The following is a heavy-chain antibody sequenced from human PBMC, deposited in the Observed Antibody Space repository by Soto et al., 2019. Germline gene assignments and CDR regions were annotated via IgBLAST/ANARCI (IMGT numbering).Heavy chain of an antibody. J-gene: IGHJ4*02. V-gene: IGHV3-23*01. CDR1: GFTFSSYA. CDR2: ISGSGGST. Sequence: GGSLRLSCAASGFTFSSYAMSWVRQAPGKGLEWVSAISGSGGSTYYADSVKGRFTISRDNSKNTLYLQMNSLRAEDTAVYYCATNTLSKYYYDSSGHWYYFDYWGQGTLVTVSS. CDR3: ATNTLSKYYYDSSGHWYYFDY. D-gene: IGHD3-22*01.